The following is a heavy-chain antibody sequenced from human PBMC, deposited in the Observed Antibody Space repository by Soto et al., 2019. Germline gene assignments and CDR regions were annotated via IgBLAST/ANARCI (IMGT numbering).Heavy chain of an antibody. CDR1: GGSFSGYY. D-gene: IGHD3-9*01. CDR2: INHSGST. Sequence: SETLSLTCAVYGGSFSGYYWSWIRQPPGKGLEWIGEINHSGSTNYNPSLKSRVTISVDTSKNQFSLKLSSVTAADTAVYYCARPRGSNYDIQYYFDYWGQGTLVTVSS. V-gene: IGHV4-34*01. CDR3: ARPRGSNYDIQYYFDY. J-gene: IGHJ4*02.